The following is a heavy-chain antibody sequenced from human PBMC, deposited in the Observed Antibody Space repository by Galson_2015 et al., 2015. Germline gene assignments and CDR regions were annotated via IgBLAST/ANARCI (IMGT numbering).Heavy chain of an antibody. CDR1: GYTFTSYD. Sequence: SVKVSCRASGYTFTSYDINWVRQATGQGLEWVGWMNPNSGNTGYAQEFQGRVTMTRNTSISTAYMELSSLRSEDTAVYYCARGRDYDFWSGYYKTSNWFDPWGQGTLVTVSS. V-gene: IGHV1-8*01. CDR3: ARGRDYDFWSGYYKTSNWFDP. J-gene: IGHJ5*02. CDR2: MNPNSGNT. D-gene: IGHD3-3*01.